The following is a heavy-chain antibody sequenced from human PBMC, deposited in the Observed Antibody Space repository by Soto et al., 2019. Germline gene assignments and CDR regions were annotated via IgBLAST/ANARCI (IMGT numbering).Heavy chain of an antibody. J-gene: IGHJ4*02. CDR1: GGTFSSYA. Sequence: ASVKVSCKASGGTFSSYAISWVRQASGQGLEWMGGIIPILGTANYAQKFQGRVTITADESTSTAYMELSSLRSEDTAVYYCARFGIAVAANYFDYWGQGTLVTVSS. D-gene: IGHD6-19*01. V-gene: IGHV1-69*13. CDR3: ARFGIAVAANYFDY. CDR2: IIPILGTA.